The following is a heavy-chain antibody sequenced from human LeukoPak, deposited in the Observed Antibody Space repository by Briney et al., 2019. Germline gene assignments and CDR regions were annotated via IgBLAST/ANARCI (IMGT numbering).Heavy chain of an antibody. Sequence: GGSLRLSCAASGFTFSSYSMNWVRQAPGKGLEWVSSISSSSSYIYYADSVKGRFTISRDNAKNSLYLQMNSLRAEDTAVYYCARDREIFGFDPWGQGNLVTVSS. CDR3: ARDREIFGFDP. D-gene: IGHD3-3*01. V-gene: IGHV3-21*01. CDR1: GFTFSSYS. J-gene: IGHJ5*02. CDR2: ISSSSSYI.